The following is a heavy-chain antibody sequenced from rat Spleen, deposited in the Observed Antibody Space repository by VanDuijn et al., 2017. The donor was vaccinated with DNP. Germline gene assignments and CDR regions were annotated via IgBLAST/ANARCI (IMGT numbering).Heavy chain of an antibody. J-gene: IGHJ4*01. CDR3: ARGGYAMDV. Sequence: EVQLVESGGGLVEPGRSLRLSCAASGFTFSGYAMAWVRQAPKIGLEWVATISYDGSRTYYRDSVKGRFTLSRDNAKSTLYLQMDSLRSEDTATYYCARGGYAMDVWGQGTSVTVSS. CDR1: GFTFSGYA. V-gene: IGHV5-17*01. CDR2: ISYDGSRT.